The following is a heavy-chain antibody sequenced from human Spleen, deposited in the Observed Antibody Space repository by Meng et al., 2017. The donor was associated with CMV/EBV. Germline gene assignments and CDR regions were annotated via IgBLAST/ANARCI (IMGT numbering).Heavy chain of an antibody. D-gene: IGHD3-22*01. V-gene: IGHV3-48*04. CDR3: ARVRDSSGYVYGEYFQH. Sequence: GGSLRLSCAASGFIFSTYRMNWVRQAPGKGLEWVSYISTSSKTKYYANSVKGRFTISRDNSDNSLYRQMNSLRAKDTAVYYCARVRDSSGYVYGEYFQHWGQGTLVTVSS. CDR1: GFIFSTYR. CDR2: ISTSSKTK. J-gene: IGHJ1*01.